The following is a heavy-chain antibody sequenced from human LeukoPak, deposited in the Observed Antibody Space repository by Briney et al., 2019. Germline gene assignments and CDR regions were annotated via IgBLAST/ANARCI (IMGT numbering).Heavy chain of an antibody. V-gene: IGHV1-2*02. CDR3: ARGLGNDGMDY. D-gene: IGHD1-1*01. CDR1: GYTFTGYY. Sequence: ASVKVSCKASGYTFTGYYMHWVRQAPGQGLEWMGWINPNSGGTNYAQKFQGRVTMTRDTSISTAYMDLSSLRYEDTAVYYCARGLGNDGMDYWGQGTLVTVSS. CDR2: INPNSGGT. J-gene: IGHJ4*02.